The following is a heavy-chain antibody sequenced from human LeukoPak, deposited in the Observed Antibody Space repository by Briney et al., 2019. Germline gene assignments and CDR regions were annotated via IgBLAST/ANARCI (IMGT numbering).Heavy chain of an antibody. D-gene: IGHD4-17*01. J-gene: IGHJ4*02. V-gene: IGHV4-38-2*02. CDR2: VWHSGSP. CDR1: GYSISSGYY. CDR3: ARAGTNLGDYDF. Sequence: PSETLSLTCTVSGYSISSGYYWDWIRQSPGKGLEWIGNVWHSGSPYYNPSLKSRITISVDTSKNQFSLSLSSVTVADTAVYYCARAGTNLGDYDFWGQGTLVTVSS.